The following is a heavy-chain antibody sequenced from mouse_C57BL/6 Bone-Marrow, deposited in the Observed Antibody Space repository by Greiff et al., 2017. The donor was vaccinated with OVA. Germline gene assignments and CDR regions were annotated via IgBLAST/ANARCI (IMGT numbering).Heavy chain of an antibody. D-gene: IGHD2-2*01. Sequence: EVKLMESGEGLVKPGGSLKLSCAASGFTFSSYAMSWVRQTPEKRLEWVAYISSGGDYIYYADTVKGRFTISRDNARNTLYLQMSSLKSEDTAIYYCTRDQGGYDGFYYYAMDYWGQGTSVTVSS. J-gene: IGHJ4*01. CDR2: ISSGGDYI. CDR3: TRDQGGYDGFYYYAMDY. V-gene: IGHV5-9-1*02. CDR1: GFTFSSYA.